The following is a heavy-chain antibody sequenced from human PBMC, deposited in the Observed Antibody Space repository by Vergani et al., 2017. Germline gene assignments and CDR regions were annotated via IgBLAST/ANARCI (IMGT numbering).Heavy chain of an antibody. CDR3: AKALEAVVVAATSPFQH. V-gene: IGHV3-23*01. D-gene: IGHD2-15*01. Sequence: EVQLLESGGGLVQPGGSLRLSCAASGFTFSSYAMSWVRQAPGKGLEWVSAISGSGGSTYYADSVKGRFTISRDKSKNTLYLQMNSLRAEDTAVYYCAKALEAVVVAATSPFQHWGQGTLVTVSS. CDR2: ISGSGGST. CDR1: GFTFSSYA. J-gene: IGHJ1*01.